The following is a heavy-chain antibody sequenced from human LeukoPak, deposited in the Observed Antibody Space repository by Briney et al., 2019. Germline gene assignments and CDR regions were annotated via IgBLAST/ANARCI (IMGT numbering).Heavy chain of an antibody. Sequence: GGSLRLSCAASGFTFSDYHMSWIRQAPGKGLEWVSYISSSGSTIYYADSVKGRFTISRDNAKNSLYLQMNSLRAEDTAVYYCASASTVVTPGYWGQGTLVTVSS. J-gene: IGHJ4*02. CDR2: ISSSGSTI. D-gene: IGHD4-23*01. CDR1: GFTFSDYH. V-gene: IGHV3-11*04. CDR3: ASASTVVTPGY.